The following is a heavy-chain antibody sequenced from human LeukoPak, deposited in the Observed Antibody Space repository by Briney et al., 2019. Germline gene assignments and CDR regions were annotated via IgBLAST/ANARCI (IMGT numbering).Heavy chain of an antibody. V-gene: IGHV3-48*03. J-gene: IGHJ4*02. D-gene: IGHD5-12*01. CDR2: VSSSGDTI. CDR1: GFTFSSYE. Sequence: GGSLRLSCVGSGFTFSSYEMNWVRQAPGKGLEWVSYVSSSGDTIYYADSVKGRFTISRDNAKNSLCLQMNSLRAEDTAIYYCARSGYDIIFDYWGQGILVTVSS. CDR3: ARSGYDIIFDY.